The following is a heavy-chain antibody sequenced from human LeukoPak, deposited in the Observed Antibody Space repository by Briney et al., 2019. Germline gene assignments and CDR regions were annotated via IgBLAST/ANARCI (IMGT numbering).Heavy chain of an antibody. CDR2: IYNDGGT. Sequence: GGSLRLSCAASGFTLSTNYMSWGREPPGTGAEWVSVIYNDGGTDYADSVKGRFIISRDNSKNTVYLQMNSLRVDDTAVYYCARDGAPGWPHTWGQGTLVTVSS. D-gene: IGHD2-15*01. J-gene: IGHJ4*02. CDR3: ARDGAPGWPHT. V-gene: IGHV3-53*01. CDR1: GFTLSTNY.